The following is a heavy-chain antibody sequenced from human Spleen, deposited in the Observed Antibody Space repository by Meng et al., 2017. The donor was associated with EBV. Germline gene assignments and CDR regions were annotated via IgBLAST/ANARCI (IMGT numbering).Heavy chain of an antibody. V-gene: IGHV4-34*01. CDR2: INESGIT. D-gene: IGHD3-16*02. J-gene: IGHJ5*02. CDR1: GESLSGHY. CDR3: ARQSTYRLLDP. Sequence: HVQLQQWGAGLLMPSDTLSLPCDLYGESLSGHYWTWLRQPPGKGLEWIGEINESGITNYNPSLKSRVTLSIDTSERHFSLNLSSVTAADTAVYYCARQSTYRLLDPWGQGTLVTVSS.